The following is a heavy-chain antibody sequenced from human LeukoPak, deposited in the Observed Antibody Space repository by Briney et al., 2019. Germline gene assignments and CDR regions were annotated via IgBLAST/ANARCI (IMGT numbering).Heavy chain of an antibody. V-gene: IGHV4-59*12. CDR3: VRLVGGDIDY. Sequence: SETLSLTCTVSGASISSYYWSWIRQPPGKGLEWIGYIYYSGSTNYNPSLKSRVTISVDTSKNQFSLQLNSVTPEDTAVYFCVRLVGGDIDYWGQGTLVTVSS. D-gene: IGHD5-12*01. J-gene: IGHJ4*02. CDR1: GASISSYY. CDR2: IYYSGST.